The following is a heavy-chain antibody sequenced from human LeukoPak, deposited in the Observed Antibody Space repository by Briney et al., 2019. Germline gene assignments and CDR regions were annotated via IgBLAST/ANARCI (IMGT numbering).Heavy chain of an antibody. CDR2: ISYEGGTQ. D-gene: IGHD3-10*01. V-gene: IGHV3-30*18. J-gene: IGHJ5*02. CDR3: AKEGTPQVSTWYDL. Sequence: PGGSVRLSCAASGVTLSPYGMHWARQAPGKGLEWVAVISYEGGTQHYADSVKGRFIISRDNPRNTLYLQMNILRTEDTAVYYCAKEGTPQVSTWYDLWGRGTQAIVPS. CDR1: GVTLSPYG.